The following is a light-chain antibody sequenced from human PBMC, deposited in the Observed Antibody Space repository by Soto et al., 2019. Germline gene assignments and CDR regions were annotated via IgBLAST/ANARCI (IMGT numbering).Light chain of an antibody. CDR3: LQHSSYPLT. Sequence: DIQITQSPSAMSSCLLGRVTITCRASQGIDNYLAWFQQKPGKVPQRLIYAASTLQSGVPSRFSGSGSGTEFTLTISSLQPEDFATYYCLQHSSYPLTFGGGTKVDIK. CDR2: AAS. J-gene: IGKJ4*01. V-gene: IGKV1-17*03. CDR1: QGIDNY.